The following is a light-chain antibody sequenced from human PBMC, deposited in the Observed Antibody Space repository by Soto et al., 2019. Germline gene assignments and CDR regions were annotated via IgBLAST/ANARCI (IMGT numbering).Light chain of an antibody. CDR3: AVWDDNLKGL. Sequence: QSVLTQPPSVSGAPGQTVTISCTGRFSNIGAGYGVHWYQQLPGAPPKLLIYANTNRPSGVPDRFSGSKSGTSASLAITGLQSEDEADYYCAVWDDNLKGLFGGGTQLTVL. CDR2: ANT. V-gene: IGLV1-40*01. CDR1: FSNIGAGYG. J-gene: IGLJ2*01.